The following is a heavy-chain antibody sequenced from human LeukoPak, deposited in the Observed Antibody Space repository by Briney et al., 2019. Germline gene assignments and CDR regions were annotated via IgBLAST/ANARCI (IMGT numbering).Heavy chain of an antibody. CDR2: ITGSADIT. CDR3: ARDDRWLQFNN. CDR1: GFTFSNYG. J-gene: IGHJ4*02. Sequence: PGGCLRLSCAASGFTFSNYGMNWVRQAPGKGLEWVSGITGSADITYYADSVKGRFTISRDNSKNTLYLQINSLRAEDTAVYFCARDDRWLQFNNWGQGTLVTVSS. V-gene: IGHV3-23*01. D-gene: IGHD5-24*01.